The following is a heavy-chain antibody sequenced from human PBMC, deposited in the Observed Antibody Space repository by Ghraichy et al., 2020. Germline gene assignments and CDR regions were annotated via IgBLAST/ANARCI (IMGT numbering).Heavy chain of an antibody. CDR1: GFTFSTYE. CDR3: ARVPRWYCSNGVCFGPFDY. J-gene: IGHJ4*02. CDR2: ISSSGSTI. V-gene: IGHV3-48*03. D-gene: IGHD2-8*01. Sequence: GGSLRLSCAASGFTFSTYEMSWVRQAPGKGLEWVSYISSSGSTIYYADSVKGRFTISRDNAKNSLFLQMNSLRAKDTAVYYCARVPRWYCSNGVCFGPFDYWGQGTLVTVSS.